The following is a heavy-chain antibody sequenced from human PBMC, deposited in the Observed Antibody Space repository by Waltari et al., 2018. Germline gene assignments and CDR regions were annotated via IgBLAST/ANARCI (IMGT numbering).Heavy chain of an antibody. CDR3: ARDSSWYDY. V-gene: IGHV3-21*01. J-gene: IGHJ4*02. CDR1: GFTFSSYS. D-gene: IGHD6-13*01. CDR2: ISSSSSYR. Sequence: EVQLVESGGGLVKPGGSLRLSCAASGFTFSSYSMNWVRQAPGKGLDWVSSISSSSSYRYYADSVKGRFTISRDNAKNSLYLQMNSLRAEDTAVYYCARDSSWYDYWGQGTLVTVSS.